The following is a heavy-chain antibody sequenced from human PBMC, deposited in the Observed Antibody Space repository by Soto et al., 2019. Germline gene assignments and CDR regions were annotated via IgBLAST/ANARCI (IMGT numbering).Heavy chain of an antibody. CDR2: ISVYTGNT. J-gene: IGHJ6*02. CDR3: ARDRCTTDKRYTHNSDV. CDR1: GYTFTSYG. Sequence: ASVKVSCKSSGYTFTSYGVSWVRQAPGQGLEWLGWISVYTGNTKQAQKFQDRVTLTTEASTSTAYLELRSLRSDDTAVYYCARDRCTTDKRYTHNSDVWGQATTVTVSS. D-gene: IGHD2-8*01. V-gene: IGHV1-18*04.